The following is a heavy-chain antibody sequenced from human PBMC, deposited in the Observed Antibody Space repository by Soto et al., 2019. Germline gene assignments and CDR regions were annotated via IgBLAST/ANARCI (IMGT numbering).Heavy chain of an antibody. J-gene: IGHJ5*02. CDR2: INHSGST. CDR1: GGSFSGYY. CDR3: AYGDYHNWFDP. V-gene: IGHV4-34*01. Sequence: PSETLSLTCAVYGGSFSGYYWSWIRQPPGKGLEWIGEINHSGSTNYNPSLKSRATISVDTSKNQFSLKLSSVTAADTAVYYCAYGDYHNWFDPWGQGTLVTVSS. D-gene: IGHD4-17*01.